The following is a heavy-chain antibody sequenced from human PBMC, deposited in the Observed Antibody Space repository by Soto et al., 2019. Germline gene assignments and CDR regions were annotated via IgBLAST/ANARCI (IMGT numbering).Heavy chain of an antibody. J-gene: IGHJ4*02. Sequence: GGSLRLSCAASGFTFSDYYMGWIRQAPGKGLEWVSYVSDSGTTIYYTDSVRGRFTVSRDNAKNSLYLQMNSLRADDTAVYYCARDLQGLTNSGYDFGDCCGRGTLVTVSS. CDR2: VSDSGTTI. V-gene: IGHV3-11*01. CDR3: ARDLQGLTNSGYDFGDC. D-gene: IGHD5-12*01. CDR1: GFTFSDYY.